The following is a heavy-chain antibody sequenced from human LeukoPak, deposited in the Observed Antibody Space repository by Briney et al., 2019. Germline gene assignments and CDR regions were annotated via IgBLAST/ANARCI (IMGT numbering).Heavy chain of an antibody. V-gene: IGHV3-49*04. Sequence: GGSLRLSCTASGFTFGDYAMSWVRQAPGKGLEWVGFIRSKAYGGTTEYAAPVKGRFTISRDDSKSIAYLQMNSLKTEDTAVYYCTRPLGYCSSTSCPSTYYYYGMDVWGQGTTVTVSS. J-gene: IGHJ6*02. CDR3: TRPLGYCSSTSCPSTYYYYGMDV. CDR2: IRSKAYGGTT. CDR1: GFTFGDYA. D-gene: IGHD2-2*01.